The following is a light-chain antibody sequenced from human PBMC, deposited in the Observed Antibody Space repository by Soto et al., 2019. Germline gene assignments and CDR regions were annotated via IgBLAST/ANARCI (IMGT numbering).Light chain of an antibody. V-gene: IGKV1-5*01. J-gene: IGKJ1*01. CDR2: DAS. Sequence: IQMTQSPSSLSASVVDRVTITCRASQSITTWLAWYQQKPGXAPKLLIYDASSLESGVPSRFSGSGSGTEFTLTISSLQPDDFATYYCQHYNSFSTFGKGTKVDIK. CDR1: QSITTW. CDR3: QHYNSFST.